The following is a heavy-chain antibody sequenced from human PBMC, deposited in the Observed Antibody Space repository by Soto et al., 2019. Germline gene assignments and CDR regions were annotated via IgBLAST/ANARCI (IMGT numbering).Heavy chain of an antibody. J-gene: IGHJ3*02. CDR1: GFTFSSYA. V-gene: IGHV3-23*01. D-gene: IGHD6-19*01. Sequence: EVQLLESGGGLVQPGGSLRLSCAASGFTFSSYAMSWVRQAPGKGLEWVSAVSGSGGTTYYADSVKGRFTFSRDNSKNTLYLPINRLRAEDTAVYYCAKTANGWFSAFDIWGQGTMVTVSS. CDR3: AKTANGWFSAFDI. CDR2: VSGSGGTT.